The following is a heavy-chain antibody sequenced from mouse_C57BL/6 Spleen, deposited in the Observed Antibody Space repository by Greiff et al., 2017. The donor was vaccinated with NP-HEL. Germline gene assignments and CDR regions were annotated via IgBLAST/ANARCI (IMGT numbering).Heavy chain of an antibody. CDR1: GFTFSDFY. J-gene: IGHJ2*01. CDR2: SRNKANDYTT. Sequence: VKLVESGGGLVQSGRSLRLSCATSGFTFSDFYMEWVRQAPGKGLEWIAASRNKANDYTTEYSASVKGRFIVSRDTSQSILYLQMNALRAEDTAIYYCARDGGGLFDYWGQGTTLTVSS. CDR3: ARDGGGLFDY. V-gene: IGHV7-1*01. D-gene: IGHD1-1*02.